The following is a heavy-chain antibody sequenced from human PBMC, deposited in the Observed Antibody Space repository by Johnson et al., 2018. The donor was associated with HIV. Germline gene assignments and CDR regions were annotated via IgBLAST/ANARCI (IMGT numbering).Heavy chain of an antibody. J-gene: IGHJ3*02. CDR1: GFTFDDYA. CDR3: AKGIAARPPGDAFDI. D-gene: IGHD6-6*01. CDR2: ISWNSGSI. Sequence: QLVESGGGVVRPGGSLRLSCAASGFTFDDYAMHWVRQAPGKGLEWVSGISWNSGSIGYADSVKGRFTISRDNAKNSLYLQMNSLRAEDTALYYCAKGIAARPPGDAFDIWCQGTMVTVSS. V-gene: IGHV3-9*01.